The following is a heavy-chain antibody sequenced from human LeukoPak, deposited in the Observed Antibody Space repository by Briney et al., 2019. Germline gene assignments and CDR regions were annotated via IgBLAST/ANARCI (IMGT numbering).Heavy chain of an antibody. J-gene: IGHJ4*02. CDR2: IIPILGIA. CDR3: AREAGALAVAHFDY. D-gene: IGHD6-19*01. CDR1: GGTFSSYA. Sequence: ASVKVSCKASGGTFSSYAISWVRQAPGQGLEWMGRIIPILGIANYAQKFQGRVTITADKSTSTAYMELSSLRSEDTAVYYCAREAGALAVAHFDYWGQGTLVTVSS. V-gene: IGHV1-69*04.